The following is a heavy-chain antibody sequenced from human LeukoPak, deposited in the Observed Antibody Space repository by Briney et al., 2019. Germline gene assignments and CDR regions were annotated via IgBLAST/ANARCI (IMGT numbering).Heavy chain of an antibody. V-gene: IGHV3-74*01. J-gene: IGHJ4*02. D-gene: IGHD1-26*01. CDR1: GFIFRDHS. Sequence: SGGSLRLSCAASGFIFRDHSMHWARQIPGKGLVWVSRINPDGSTNYADSVKGRFTISRDNAKNTLYLQMKSLRVDDSSLYFCVRALGGSDDYWGQGTLVTVSS. CDR2: INPDGST. CDR3: VRALGGSDDY.